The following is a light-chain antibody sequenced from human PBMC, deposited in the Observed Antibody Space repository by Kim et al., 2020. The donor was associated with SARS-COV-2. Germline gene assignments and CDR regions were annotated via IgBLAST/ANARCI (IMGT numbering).Light chain of an antibody. V-gene: IGKV1-16*02. CDR1: QASSNC. J-gene: IGKJ1*01. CDR2: AAS. CDR3: QQYYSYPPT. Sequence: PSVGARVTLPVRASQASSNCVAWFQQEPGKAPKSLIYAASSLQSGVSPKFSASGSGTDFTLTISSLQPEDFATYYCQQYYSYPPTFSQGTKVYIK.